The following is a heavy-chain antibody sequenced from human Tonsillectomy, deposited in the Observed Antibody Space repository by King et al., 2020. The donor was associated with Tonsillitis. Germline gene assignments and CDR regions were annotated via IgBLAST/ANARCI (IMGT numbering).Heavy chain of an antibody. J-gene: IGHJ4*02. CDR3: AKDRWVRYYDSSGLAPFDH. D-gene: IGHD3-22*01. CDR2: IYSGGSST. Sequence: EVQLVESGGGLVQPGGSLRLSCAASGFTFSSYAMSWVRQAPGKGLEWVSVIYSGGSSTYYADSVKGRFTISRDNSKNTLYLQMNSLRAEDTAVYYCAKDRWVRYYDSSGLAPFDHWGQGTLVTVSS. V-gene: IGHV3-23*03. CDR1: GFTFSSYA.